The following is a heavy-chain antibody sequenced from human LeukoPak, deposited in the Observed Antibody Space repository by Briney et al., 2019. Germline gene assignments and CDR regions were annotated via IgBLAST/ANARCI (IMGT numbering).Heavy chain of an antibody. CDR2: IKHRGRS. Sequence: PSETLSLTCSVSGSSISSDYYWGWVRQPPGKGLEWIGSIKHRGRSYYNPSLKSRVTISVDTSKNQFSLQLSSVTAADTAVYYCARVVGATSIDYRGQGILVTVSS. CDR1: GSSISSDYY. D-gene: IGHD2-15*01. J-gene: IGHJ4*02. CDR3: ARVVGATSIDY. V-gene: IGHV4-38-2*02.